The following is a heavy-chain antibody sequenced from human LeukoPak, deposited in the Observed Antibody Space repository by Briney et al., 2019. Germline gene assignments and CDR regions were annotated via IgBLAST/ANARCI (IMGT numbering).Heavy chain of an antibody. CDR1: GGSISSYY. CDR3: ARGGGEYSSGWPFDY. Sequence: PSETLSLTCTVSGGSISSYYWSWIRQPPGKGLESIGYIYYSGSTNYNPSLKSRVTISVDTSKNQFSLKLSSVTAADTAVYYCARGGGEYSSGWPFDYWGQGTLVTVSS. J-gene: IGHJ4*02. D-gene: IGHD6-19*01. CDR2: IYYSGST. V-gene: IGHV4-59*01.